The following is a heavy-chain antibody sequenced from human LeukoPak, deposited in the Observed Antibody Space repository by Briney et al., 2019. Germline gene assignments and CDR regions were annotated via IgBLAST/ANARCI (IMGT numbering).Heavy chain of an antibody. V-gene: IGHV1-8*03. CDR1: GGTFSSYA. D-gene: IGHD2-15*01. Sequence: ASVKVSCKASGGTFSSYAISWVRQAPGQGLEWMGWMNPNSGRTGYAQKFQGRVTITRNTSISTAYMELSSLRSEGTAVYFCARETPSRYFDYWGQGTPVTVSS. CDR3: ARETPSRYFDY. CDR2: MNPNSGRT. J-gene: IGHJ4*02.